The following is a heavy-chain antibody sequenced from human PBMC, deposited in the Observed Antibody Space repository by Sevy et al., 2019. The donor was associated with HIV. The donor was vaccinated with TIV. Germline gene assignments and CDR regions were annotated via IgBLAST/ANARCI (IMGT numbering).Heavy chain of an antibody. CDR3: AREATYYYGSGSLQFDP. CDR2: ISSSSSTI. Sequence: GGSLRLSCAASGFTFSSYSMNWVRQAPGKGLEWVSYISSSSSTIYYADSVKGRFTISRDNAKNSLYLKMNSLRAEDTAVYYCAREATYYYGSGSLQFDPWGQGTLVTVSS. V-gene: IGHV3-48*01. J-gene: IGHJ5*02. CDR1: GFTFSSYS. D-gene: IGHD3-10*01.